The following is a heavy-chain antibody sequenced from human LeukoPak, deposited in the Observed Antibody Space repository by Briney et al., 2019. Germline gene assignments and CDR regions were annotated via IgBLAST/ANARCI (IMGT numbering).Heavy chain of an antibody. V-gene: IGHV4-30-4*01. CDR3: ARVGTDFWSGYYSPSSYGMDV. Sequence: PSQTLSLTCTVSGGSISSGDYYWSWIRQPPGKGLEWIGYIYYSGSTYYNPSLKSRVTISVDTSKNQFSLKLSSVTAADTAVYYCARVGTDFWSGYYSPSSYGMDVWGQGTTVTVSS. CDR1: GGSISSGDYY. J-gene: IGHJ6*02. CDR2: IYYSGST. D-gene: IGHD3-3*01.